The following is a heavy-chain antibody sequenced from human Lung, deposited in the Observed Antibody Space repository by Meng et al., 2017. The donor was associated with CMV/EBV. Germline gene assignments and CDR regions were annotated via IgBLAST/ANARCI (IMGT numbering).Heavy chain of an antibody. CDR2: IRSKANSYAT. J-gene: IGHJ6*02. CDR3: TSWPDYKDYYYYGMDV. Sequence: GGSLRLXCAASGFTFGGSAMHWVRQASGKGLEWVGRIRSKANSYATAYAASVKGRFTISRDDSKNTAYLQMNSLKTEDTAVYYCTSWPDYKDYYYYGMDVWGQGTXVTVSS. V-gene: IGHV3-73*01. D-gene: IGHD4-11*01. CDR1: GFTFGGSA.